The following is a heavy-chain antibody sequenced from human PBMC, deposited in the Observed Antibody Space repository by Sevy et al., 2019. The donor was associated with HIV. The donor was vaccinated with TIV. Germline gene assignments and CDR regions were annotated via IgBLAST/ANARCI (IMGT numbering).Heavy chain of an antibody. CDR3: ARDLYSGSYYENY. Sequence: GESLKISCAASGFTLSSYWMSWVRQAPGKGLEWVANIKQDGSDKYYVDSVKGRFTISKDNAKNSLYLQMSSLRAEDTAVYYCARDLYSGSYYENYWGQGTLVTVSS. CDR2: IKQDGSDK. J-gene: IGHJ4*02. D-gene: IGHD1-26*01. V-gene: IGHV3-7*01. CDR1: GFTLSSYW.